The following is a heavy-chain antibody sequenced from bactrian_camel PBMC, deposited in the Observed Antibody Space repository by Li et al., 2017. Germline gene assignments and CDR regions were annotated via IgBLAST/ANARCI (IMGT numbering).Heavy chain of an antibody. Sequence: QLVESGGGSVQAGGSLRLSCAASGYTYSSSCMGWFRLAPGKEREGVAAIDGDGRTSYADSVKGRFTISQDNAKNTLYLQMNNLKPEDTAVYYCAADSLNRGGSPIRQGTQVTVS. V-gene: IGHV3S26*01. CDR1: GYTYSSSC. J-gene: IGHJ4*01. CDR2: IDGDGRT. D-gene: IGHD2*01.